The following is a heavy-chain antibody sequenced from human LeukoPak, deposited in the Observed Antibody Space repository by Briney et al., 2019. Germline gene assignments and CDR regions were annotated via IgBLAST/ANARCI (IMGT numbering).Heavy chain of an antibody. CDR2: ISYDGSNK. CDR3: ARESAYAFWY. Sequence: GGSLRLSCAASGFTFRNYGMHWVSQAPGKGLEWVAVISYDGSNKYYADSVKGRFTISRDNSKNTLYLQMNSLRAEDTAVYYCARESAYAFWYWGQGTLVAVSS. D-gene: IGHD3-3*01. CDR1: GFTFRNYG. J-gene: IGHJ4*02. V-gene: IGHV3-30*19.